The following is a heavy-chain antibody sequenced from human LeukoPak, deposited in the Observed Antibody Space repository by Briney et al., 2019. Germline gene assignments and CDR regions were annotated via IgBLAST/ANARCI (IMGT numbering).Heavy chain of an antibody. CDR3: ARRDLWFENLEH. CDR2: INSDGSST. V-gene: IGHV3-74*01. J-gene: IGHJ1*01. CDR1: GFTFSSYW. Sequence: PGGSLRLSCAASGFTFSSYWMHWVRQAPGKGLVWVSRINSDGSSTSYADSVKGRFTISRDNAKNTLYLQMNSLRAEDTAVYYCARRDLWFENLEHWGQGTLVTVSS. D-gene: IGHD3-10*01.